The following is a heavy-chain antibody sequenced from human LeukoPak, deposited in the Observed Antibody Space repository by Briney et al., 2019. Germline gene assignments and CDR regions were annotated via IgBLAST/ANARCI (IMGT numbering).Heavy chain of an antibody. Sequence: GGSLRLSCAASGFTFDDYGMSWVRQAPGKGLEWVSGINWNGGSIGYADSVKGRFTISRDNAKNSLYLQMNSLRAEDTALYYCARVLRGRQQLVRTYYYYYLDVWGKGTTVTVSS. CDR1: GFTFDDYG. D-gene: IGHD6-13*01. J-gene: IGHJ6*03. V-gene: IGHV3-20*04. CDR3: ARVLRGRQQLVRTYYYYYLDV. CDR2: INWNGGSI.